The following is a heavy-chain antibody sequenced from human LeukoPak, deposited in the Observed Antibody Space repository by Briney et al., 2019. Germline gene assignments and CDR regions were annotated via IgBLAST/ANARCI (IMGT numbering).Heavy chain of an antibody. CDR2: ISAQHGQT. D-gene: IGHD2-8*01. Sequence: ASVKVSCKTSGYSENFYGISWVRRVAGQGLEWMGWISAQHGQTEYAPNSQDRVTMTTDTYTNTAYMELRSLRSDDTAVYYCAGSLGYCTSNVCYLKYWGQGTLVTVSS. CDR3: AGSLGYCTSNVCYLKY. V-gene: IGHV1-18*01. J-gene: IGHJ4*02. CDR1: GYSENFYG.